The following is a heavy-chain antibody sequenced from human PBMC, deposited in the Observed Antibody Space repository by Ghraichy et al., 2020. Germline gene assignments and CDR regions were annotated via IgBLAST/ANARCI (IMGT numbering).Heavy chain of an antibody. CDR3: ARDQGVCSGGRCYTDALDS. CDR2: IYYDGSDK. Sequence: GGSLRLSWIGSAHVCTPVTFRKLVCRPALGLEWVALIYYDGSDKYYADSVKGRFTISRDNSKNTLYLQMNGLTTEDTAVYYCARDQGVCSGGRCYTDALDSWGQGTLVSVSS. V-gene: IGHV3-33*01. J-gene: IGHJ4*02. D-gene: IGHD2-15*01. CDR1: AHVCTPVT.